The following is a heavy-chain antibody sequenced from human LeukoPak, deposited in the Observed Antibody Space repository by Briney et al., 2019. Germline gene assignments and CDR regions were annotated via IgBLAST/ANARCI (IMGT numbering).Heavy chain of an antibody. V-gene: IGHV5-51*01. Sequence: GESLMISCKSSGYDFATYWIGWVRQMPGIGLEWMGIIYPADSDTRYSPSLQGQVTISADESINTAYLQWSSLKASDTAMYYCARSMGSYGYDAFDIWGQGTMVTVSS. CDR2: IYPADSDT. J-gene: IGHJ3*02. D-gene: IGHD5-18*01. CDR1: GYDFATYW. CDR3: ARSMGSYGYDAFDI.